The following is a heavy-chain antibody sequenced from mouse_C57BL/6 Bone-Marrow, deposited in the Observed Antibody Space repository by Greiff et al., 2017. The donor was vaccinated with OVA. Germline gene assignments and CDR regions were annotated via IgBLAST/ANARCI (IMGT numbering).Heavy chain of an antibody. V-gene: IGHV1-26*01. CDR2: INPNNGGT. J-gene: IGHJ4*01. Sequence: EVKLQQSGPELVKPGASVKISCKASGYTFTDYYMNWVKQSHGKSLEWIGDINPNNGGTSYNQKFKGKATLTVDKSSSTAYMELRSLTSEDSAVYYCARYTVVAPYAMDYWGQGTSVTVSS. D-gene: IGHD1-1*01. CDR1: GYTFTDYY. CDR3: ARYTVVAPYAMDY.